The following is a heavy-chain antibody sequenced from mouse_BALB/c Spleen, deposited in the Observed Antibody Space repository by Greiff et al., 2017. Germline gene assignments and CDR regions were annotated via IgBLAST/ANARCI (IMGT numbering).Heavy chain of an antibody. V-gene: IGHV14-3*02. CDR1: GFNIKDTY. CDR3: ASRYDYAMDY. D-gene: IGHD2-14*01. J-gene: IGHJ4*01. CDR2: IDPANGNT. Sequence: VQLQQSGAELVKPGASVKLSCTASGFNIKDTYMHWVKQRPEQGLEWIGRIDPANGNTKYDPKFQGKATIPADTSSNTAYLQLSSLTSEDTAVYYCASRYDYAMDYWGQGTSVTVSS.